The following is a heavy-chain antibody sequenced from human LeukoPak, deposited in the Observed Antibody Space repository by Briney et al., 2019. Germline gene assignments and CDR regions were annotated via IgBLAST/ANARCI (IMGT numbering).Heavy chain of an antibody. CDR2: ISGSGGST. CDR1: GFIFSNAW. J-gene: IGHJ3*02. CDR3: ARDRARCLDI. Sequence: GGSLRLSCAASGFIFSNAWMSWVRQAPGKGLEWVSAISGSGGSTYYADSVKGRFTISRDNSKNTLYLQMNSLRAEDTAVYYCARDRARCLDIWGQGTLVTVSS. V-gene: IGHV3-23*01.